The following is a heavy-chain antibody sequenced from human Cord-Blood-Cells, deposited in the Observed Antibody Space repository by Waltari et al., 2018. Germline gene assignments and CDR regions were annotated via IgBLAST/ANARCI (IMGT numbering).Heavy chain of an antibody. CDR2: IYHSGST. Sequence: VQLQESRPGLVQPSDILSLTCRASSYSFKRGHSWGWSRQTPGNAVEWIGSIYHSGSTYYNPSLKSRVTISGDTSRSHCSRTLISVTAADTDVYYCARWNYMDGWGYGTTVTLSS. CDR1: SYSFKRGHS. J-gene: IGHJ6*03. CDR3: ARWNYMDG. V-gene: IGHV4-38-2*01.